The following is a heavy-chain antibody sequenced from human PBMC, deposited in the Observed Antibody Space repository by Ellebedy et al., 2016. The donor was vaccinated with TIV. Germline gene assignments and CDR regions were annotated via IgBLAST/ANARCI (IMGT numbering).Heavy chain of an antibody. Sequence: GSLRLXXAVYGGSFSGYYWSWIRQPPGKGLEWIGEINHSGSTNYNPSLKSRVTISVDTSKNQFSLKLSSVTAADTAVYYCARGQYQLLYRLVYFDYWGQGTLVTVSS. V-gene: IGHV4-34*01. CDR3: ARGQYQLLYRLVYFDY. CDR2: INHSGST. CDR1: GGSFSGYY. D-gene: IGHD2-2*02. J-gene: IGHJ4*02.